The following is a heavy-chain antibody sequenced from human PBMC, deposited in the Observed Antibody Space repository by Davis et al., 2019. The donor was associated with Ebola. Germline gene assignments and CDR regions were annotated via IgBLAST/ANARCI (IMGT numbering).Heavy chain of an antibody. CDR3: AKSGLSVGVVKYHYGMDV. D-gene: IGHD3-3*01. CDR2: ISYDGSNK. V-gene: IGHV3-30*04. J-gene: IGHJ6*04. CDR1: GFTFSSYA. Sequence: GGSLRLSCAASGFTFSSYAMHWVRQAPGKGLEWVAVISYDGSNKYYADSVKGRFTISRDNSKNTLYLQMNSLRAEDTAVYYCAKSGLSVGVVKYHYGMDVWGKGTTVTVSS.